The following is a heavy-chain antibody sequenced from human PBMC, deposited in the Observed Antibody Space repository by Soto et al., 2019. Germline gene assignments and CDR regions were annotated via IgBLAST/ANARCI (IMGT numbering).Heavy chain of an antibody. D-gene: IGHD2-15*01. CDR2: IIPIFGTA. J-gene: IGHJ6*02. CDR1: GGTFSSYA. Sequence: SVKVSCKASGGTFSSYAISWVRQAPGQGLEWMGGIIPIFGTANYAQKFQGRVTITADESTSTAYMELSSLRSEDTAVYYCARKGEVAATHYYGMDVWGQGTRSPSP. V-gene: IGHV1-69*13. CDR3: ARKGEVAATHYYGMDV.